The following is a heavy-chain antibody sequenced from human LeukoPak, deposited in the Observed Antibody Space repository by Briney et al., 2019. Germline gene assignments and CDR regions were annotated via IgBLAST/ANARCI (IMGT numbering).Heavy chain of an antibody. D-gene: IGHD6-13*01. J-gene: IGHJ4*02. CDR1: GFTFSSYA. V-gene: IGHV3-23*01. Sequence: GGSLRLSCAASGFTFSSYAMSWVRQAPGKGLEWVSAISGSGGSTYYADSVKGRFTISRDNTKNTLYLQMNSLRAEDTAVYYCAKSYQLIAAAGTYDYWGQGTLVTVSS. CDR3: AKSYQLIAAAGTYDY. CDR2: ISGSGGST.